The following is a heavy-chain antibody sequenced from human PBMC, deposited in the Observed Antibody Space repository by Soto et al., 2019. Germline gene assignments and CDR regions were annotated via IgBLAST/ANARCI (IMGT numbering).Heavy chain of an antibody. CDR3: ARVGQTYYYDSSGYSVPSYFDY. Sequence: PSETLSLTCAVSGYSISSSNWWGWIRQPPGKGLEWIGYIYYSGTTYYNPSLKSRVTMSVDTSKNQFSLKLTSVTAVDTAVYYCARVGQTYYYDSSGYSVPSYFDYWGERT. CDR2: IYYSGTT. CDR1: GYSISSSNW. J-gene: IGHJ4*02. D-gene: IGHD3-22*01. V-gene: IGHV4-28*03.